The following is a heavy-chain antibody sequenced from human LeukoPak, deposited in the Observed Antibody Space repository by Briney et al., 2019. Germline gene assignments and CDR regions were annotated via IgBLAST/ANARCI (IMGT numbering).Heavy chain of an antibody. CDR1: GFTFSSYW. J-gene: IGHJ4*02. D-gene: IGHD1-1*01. V-gene: IGHV3-7*01. Sequence: PGGSLRLSCAASGFTFSSYWMSWVRQAPGKGLEWVANIKQDGSEKYYVDSVKGRFTISRDNAKNSLYLQMNSLRAEDTAVYYCAREPSPNWNDEGTLDYWGQGTLVTVSS. CDR2: IKQDGSEK. CDR3: AREPSPNWNDEGTLDY.